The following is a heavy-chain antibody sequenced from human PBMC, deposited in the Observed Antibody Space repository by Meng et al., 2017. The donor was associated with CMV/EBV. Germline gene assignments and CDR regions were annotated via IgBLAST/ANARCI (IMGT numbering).Heavy chain of an antibody. CDR1: GFTFSSYG. D-gene: IGHD3-22*01. CDR3: AKDGHYYDSSGSNFDY. CDR2: IRYDGSNK. V-gene: IGHV3-30*02. Sequence: GGSLRLSCAASGFTFSSYGMHWVRQAPGKGLEWVAFIRYDGSNKYYADSVKGRFTISRDNSKNTLYLQMNSLRAEDTAVYYCAKDGHYYDSSGSNFDYRGQGTLVTVSS. J-gene: IGHJ4*02.